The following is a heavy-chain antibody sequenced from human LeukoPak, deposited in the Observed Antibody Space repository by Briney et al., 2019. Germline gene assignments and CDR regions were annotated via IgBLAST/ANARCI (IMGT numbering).Heavy chain of an antibody. J-gene: IGHJ4*02. Sequence: SQTLSLTCTVSGGSISSGGYYWSWIRQPPGKGLEWIGHIYYSGSTNYNPSLKSRVSISVDTSKNQFSLKLNSVTTADTAVYFCARGGGYRSFDYWGQGTLATVFS. CDR1: GGSISSGGYY. CDR3: ARGGGYRSFDY. CDR2: IYYSGST. V-gene: IGHV4-61*08. D-gene: IGHD1-26*01.